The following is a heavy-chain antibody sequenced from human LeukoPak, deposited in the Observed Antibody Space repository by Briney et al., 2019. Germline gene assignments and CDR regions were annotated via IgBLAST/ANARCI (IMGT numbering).Heavy chain of an antibody. CDR2: IYYSGST. V-gene: IGHV4-31*03. CDR1: GCSISSGGYY. J-gene: IGHJ4*02. CDR3: ARLPTGSGDQIDY. Sequence: TLSLTCTVSGCSISSGGYYWSWIRQHPGKGLEWIGYIYYSGSTYYNPSLKSRVTISVDTSKNQFSLKLSSVTAADTAVYYCARLPTGSGDQIDYWGQGTLVTVSS. D-gene: IGHD3-10*01.